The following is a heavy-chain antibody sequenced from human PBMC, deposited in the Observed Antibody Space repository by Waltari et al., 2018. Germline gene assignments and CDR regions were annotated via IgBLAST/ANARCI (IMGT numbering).Heavy chain of an antibody. CDR2: IRSKAYGGTT. D-gene: IGHD6-19*01. CDR3: TREGSGWWRGAFDI. J-gene: IGHJ3*02. Sequence: EVQLVASGGGLVQPGRSLRLSCTASGFTFGDSAMSWFRQAPGKGLEWVGFIRSKAYGGTTEYAASVKGRFTISRDDSKSIAYLQMNSLKTEDTAVYYCTREGSGWWRGAFDIWGQGTMVTVSS. V-gene: IGHV3-49*03. CDR1: GFTFGDSA.